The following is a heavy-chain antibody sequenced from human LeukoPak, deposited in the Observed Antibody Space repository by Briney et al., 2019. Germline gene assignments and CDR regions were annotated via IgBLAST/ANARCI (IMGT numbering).Heavy chain of an antibody. CDR1: GFSFSSYT. Sequence: GGSLRLSCATSGFSFSSYTMNWVRQAPGQGLEWVSSISGSIPTIYYADSVKGRFTISRDNAKSSVYLQMNSLRAEDTAVYYCVRIPNTANFPNWFDPWGQGTLVIVSS. CDR3: VRIPNTANFPNWFDP. J-gene: IGHJ5*02. D-gene: IGHD4/OR15-4a*01. V-gene: IGHV3-21*01. CDR2: ISGSIPTI.